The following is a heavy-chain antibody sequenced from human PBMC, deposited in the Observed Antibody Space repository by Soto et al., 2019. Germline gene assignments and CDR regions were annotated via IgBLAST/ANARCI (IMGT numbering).Heavy chain of an antibody. D-gene: IGHD1-26*01. CDR2: IWYDGSNK. Sequence: QVQLVESGGGVVQPGRSLRLSCAASGFTFSSYGMHWVRQAPGKGLEWVAVIWYDGSNKYYADSVKGRFTISRDNSKNTLYLQMNSLRAEDTAVSYCARGGELLDYWGQGTLVTVSS. V-gene: IGHV3-33*01. CDR1: GFTFSSYG. CDR3: ARGGELLDY. J-gene: IGHJ4*02.